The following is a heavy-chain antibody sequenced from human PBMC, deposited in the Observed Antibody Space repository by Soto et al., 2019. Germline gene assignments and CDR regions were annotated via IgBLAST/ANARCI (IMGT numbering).Heavy chain of an antibody. Sequence: QVQLVQSGAEVKKPGASVKVSCKASGYTFTSYGISWVRQAHGQGLEWMGWISDYNGNTNYAQKLQGRVTMTTDTSTSTAYMELRSLRSDDTAVYYCARDAADDDYSNYDFDYWGQGPVVTVSS. CDR3: ARDAADDDYSNYDFDY. V-gene: IGHV1-18*01. J-gene: IGHJ4*02. CDR2: ISDYNGNT. CDR1: GYTFTSYG. D-gene: IGHD4-4*01.